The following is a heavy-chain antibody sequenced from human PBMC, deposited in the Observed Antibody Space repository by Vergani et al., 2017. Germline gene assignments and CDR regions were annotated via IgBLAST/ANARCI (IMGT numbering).Heavy chain of an antibody. V-gene: IGHV3-21*01. J-gene: IGHJ4*02. CDR1: GFPFSSFT. CDR3: AKAPPSIRWLGTPTYYFDY. Sequence: EVQLVESGGGLVKPGGPLRLPCAALGFPFSSFTMNWFPTAPGKGLEWVYPISSSSSYIYYADSVKGRFTISRDNAKNSLYLQMNSLRAEDTAVYYCAKAPPSIRWLGTPTYYFDYWGQGTLVTVSS. D-gene: IGHD3-10*01. CDR2: ISSSSSYI.